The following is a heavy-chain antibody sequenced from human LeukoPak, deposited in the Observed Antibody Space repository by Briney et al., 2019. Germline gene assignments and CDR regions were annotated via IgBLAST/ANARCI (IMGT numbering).Heavy chain of an antibody. CDR2: ISAYNGNT. D-gene: IGHD3-22*01. J-gene: IGHJ4*02. Sequence: ASVKVSCKASGGTFSSYAISWVRQAPGQGLEWMGWISAYNGNTNYAQKLQGRVTMTTDTSTSTAYMELRSLRSDDTAAYYCARARYDSSSFYYWGQGTLVTVSS. CDR3: ARARYDSSSFYY. CDR1: GGTFSSYA. V-gene: IGHV1-18*01.